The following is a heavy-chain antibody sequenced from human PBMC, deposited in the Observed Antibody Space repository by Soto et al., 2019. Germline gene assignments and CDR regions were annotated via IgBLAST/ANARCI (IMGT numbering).Heavy chain of an antibody. CDR1: GFTFSSSA. V-gene: IGHV3-23*01. CDR3: AKDGQWLDVHFDY. D-gene: IGHD6-19*01. J-gene: IGHJ4*02. Sequence: GGSLRLSCTASGFTFSSSAMSWVRQAPGKGLEWVSISSASGGSTYHADSAKGRFSISRDNSKNTLYLQMTRLRTEDTAVYYCAKDGQWLDVHFDYWGQGALVTVSS. CDR2: SSASGGST.